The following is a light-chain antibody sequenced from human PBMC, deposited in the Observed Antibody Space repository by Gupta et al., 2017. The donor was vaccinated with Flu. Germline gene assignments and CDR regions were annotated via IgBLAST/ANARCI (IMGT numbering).Light chain of an antibody. CDR1: QGVSND. Sequence: PATLSSSPGDRATLSCRASQGVSNDLAWYQQKPGKAPRLLIFDASNIATGVPSRFSGSGSGTDFTLTISSLQPEDFAVYYCQQRNNCPSTFGQGTKVEI. V-gene: IGKV3-11*01. CDR3: QQRNNCPST. CDR2: DAS. J-gene: IGKJ1*01.